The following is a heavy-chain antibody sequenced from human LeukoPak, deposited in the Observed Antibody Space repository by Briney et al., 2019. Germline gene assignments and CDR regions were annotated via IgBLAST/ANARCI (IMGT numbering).Heavy chain of an antibody. J-gene: IGHJ3*02. CDR3: ARVGYYYDSSGYPPTRDDAFDI. CDR2: ISSSGSTI. CDR1: GGSISSGDYY. Sequence: PSETLSLTCTVSGGSISSGDYYWSWIRQAPGKGLEWVSYISSSGSTIYYADSVKGRFTISRDNAKNSLYLQMNSLRAEDTAVYYCARVGYYYDSSGYPPTRDDAFDIWGQGTMVTVSS. D-gene: IGHD3-22*01. V-gene: IGHV3-11*01.